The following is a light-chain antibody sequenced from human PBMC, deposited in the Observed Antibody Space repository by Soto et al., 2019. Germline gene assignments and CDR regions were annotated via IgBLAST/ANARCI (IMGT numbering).Light chain of an antibody. CDR2: GAS. V-gene: IGKV3-20*01. Sequence: ETVLTQSPGTLSLSPGERATLSCRASQTIRSNYLAWYRQTPGQAPRLLIYGASNRATGIADRFSGSGSGTDFTLIISRLEPEDFALYYCQQYGSSPWTFGHGTKVESK. CDR3: QQYGSSPWT. CDR1: QTIRSNY. J-gene: IGKJ1*01.